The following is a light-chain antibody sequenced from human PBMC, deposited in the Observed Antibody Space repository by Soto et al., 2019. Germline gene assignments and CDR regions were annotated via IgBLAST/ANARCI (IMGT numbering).Light chain of an antibody. CDR2: DAS. CDR1: QSVSSSY. CDR3: QQYGSSPYT. V-gene: IGKV3D-20*01. Sequence: EIVLTQSPATLSLSPGERATLSCGASQSVSSSYLAWYQQKPGLAPRLLIYDASSRATGIPDRFSGSWSGTDSTLTISRLEPEDFAVYCCQQYGSSPYTFGQGTKLEIK. J-gene: IGKJ2*01.